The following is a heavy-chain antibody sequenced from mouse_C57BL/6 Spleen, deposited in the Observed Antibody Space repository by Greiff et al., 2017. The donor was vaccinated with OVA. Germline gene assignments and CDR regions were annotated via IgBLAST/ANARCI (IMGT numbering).Heavy chain of an antibody. Sequence: EVMLVESGGGLVQPGGSLSLSCAASGFTFTDYYMSWVRQPPGKALEWLGFIRNKANGYTIEYSASVKGRFTISRDNSQNILYLQMNALRAEDSATYYCTRYTTLTSFDYWGQGTTLTVSS. D-gene: IGHD4-1*01. CDR3: TRYTTLTSFDY. J-gene: IGHJ2*01. CDR2: IRNKANGYTI. V-gene: IGHV7-3*01. CDR1: GFTFTDYY.